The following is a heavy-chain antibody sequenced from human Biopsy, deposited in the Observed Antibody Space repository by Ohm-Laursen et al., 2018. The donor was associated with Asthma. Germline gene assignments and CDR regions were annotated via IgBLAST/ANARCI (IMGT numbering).Heavy chain of an antibody. V-gene: IGHV1-46*01. CDR3: ARPSPNRDILYYYYHMDV. CDR2: FNPSGGST. J-gene: IGHJ6*02. CDR1: GYSFTSDY. Sequence: GASVKVSCKASGYSFTSDYIHWVRQAPGQGLEWMGIFNPSGGSTSYAQKFQGRVTMTRDTSTSTVYMELSSLRSEDTAIYYCARPSPNRDILYYYYHMDVWGQGTTVIVSS. D-gene: IGHD3-3*02.